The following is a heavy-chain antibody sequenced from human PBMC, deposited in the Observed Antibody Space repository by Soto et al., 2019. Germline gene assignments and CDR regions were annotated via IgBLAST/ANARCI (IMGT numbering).Heavy chain of an antibody. CDR1: GFTFNSYA. Sequence: GGSLRLSCAASGFTFNSYAMNWVRQAPGKGLAWVSAIGTDGNTYYANSVKGRFTISRDNSRTTLYLQMNSLRVEDTALYYCVRKHPDPRPFDYWGQGTLVTVSS. CDR2: IGTDGNT. J-gene: IGHJ4*03. V-gene: IGHV3-23*01. CDR3: VRKHPDPRPFDY.